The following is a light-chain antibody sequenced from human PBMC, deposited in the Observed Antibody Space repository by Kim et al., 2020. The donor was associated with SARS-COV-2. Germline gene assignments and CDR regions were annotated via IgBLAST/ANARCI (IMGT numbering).Light chain of an antibody. J-gene: IGLJ2*01. CDR3: NSRDSNDNVV. V-gene: IGLV3-19*01. CDR1: SRKRYY. CDR2: GKN. Sequence: VALGKTVRIKSQGDSRKRYYATGYQKKPERAPILVIYGKNSRPAGIPGRFSGYSAGNTASLSIAGTQAGDEADYYCNSRDSNDNVVFGGGTQLTVL.